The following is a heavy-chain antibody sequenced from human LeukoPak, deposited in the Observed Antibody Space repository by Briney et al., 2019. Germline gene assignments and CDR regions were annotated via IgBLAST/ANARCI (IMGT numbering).Heavy chain of an antibody. Sequence: ASAKVSCKASGYTFTTYGITWVRQAPGQGLEWMGWISAYNGNTNYAQNFQGRVALTTDTSTNTAYMELRSLRSDDTAVYYCARAPGGPTPFDYWGQGTLVTVSS. CDR1: GYTFTTYG. J-gene: IGHJ4*02. CDR2: ISAYNGNT. V-gene: IGHV1-18*01. D-gene: IGHD4-23*01. CDR3: ARAPGGPTPFDY.